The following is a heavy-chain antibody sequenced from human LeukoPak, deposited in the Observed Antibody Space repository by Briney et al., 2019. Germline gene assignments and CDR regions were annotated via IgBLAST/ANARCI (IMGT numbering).Heavy chain of an antibody. Sequence: PSETLSLTCNVSGASISSGRNYWGWIRQSPGKGLEWIGSIYYNGNSYYNPSLKSRVSISVDTSKNQFSLKLSSVTAADTAVYYCARYIPTFGVVIGFDYWGQGTLVTVSS. CDR1: GASISSGRNY. CDR3: ARYIPTFGVVIGFDY. J-gene: IGHJ4*02. V-gene: IGHV4-39*01. CDR2: IYYNGNS. D-gene: IGHD3-3*01.